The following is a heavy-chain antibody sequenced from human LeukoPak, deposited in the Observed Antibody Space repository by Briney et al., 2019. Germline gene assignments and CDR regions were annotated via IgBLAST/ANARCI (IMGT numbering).Heavy chain of an antibody. CDR1: GGSISSSSYY. Sequence: SETLSLTCTVSGGSISSSSYYWGWIRQPPGKGLEWIGIIYYSGSTYYNPSLKSRVTISVDTSKNQFSLKLSSVTAADTAVYYCARAVDIVVVPAAMVFDYWGQGTLVTVSS. V-gene: IGHV4-39*01. CDR3: ARAVDIVVVPAAMVFDY. CDR2: IYYSGST. D-gene: IGHD2-2*01. J-gene: IGHJ4*02.